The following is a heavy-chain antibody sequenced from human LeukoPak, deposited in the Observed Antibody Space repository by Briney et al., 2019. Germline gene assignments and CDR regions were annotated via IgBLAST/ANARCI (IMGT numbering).Heavy chain of an antibody. CDR3: ARGGILYGLGV. V-gene: IGHV3-23*01. D-gene: IGHD6-13*01. Sequence: GGSLRLSCAASRFTFSAYSMTWVRQAPGKGLEWVSAISGSGDNTYYADSVKGQFTISRDNSKNTLYLQMSSLRAEDTAAYFCARGGILYGLGVWGQGTTVTVSS. CDR2: ISGSGDNT. CDR1: RFTFSAYS. J-gene: IGHJ6*02.